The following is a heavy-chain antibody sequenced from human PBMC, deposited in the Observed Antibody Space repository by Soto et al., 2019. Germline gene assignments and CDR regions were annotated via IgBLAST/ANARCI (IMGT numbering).Heavy chain of an antibody. D-gene: IGHD3-10*01. V-gene: IGHV3-74*01. CDR3: ARPLGGSGSFIDY. CDR2: INSDGSST. CDR1: GFIFSGYW. Sequence: EVQLVESGGGLVQPGGSLRLSCVASGFIFSGYWLHWVRQAPGKGLVWVSRINSDGSSTSYADSVKGRFTISRDNAKNTMYLQMNSLRAEDTAVYYCARPLGGSGSFIDYWGQGTLVTVSS. J-gene: IGHJ4*02.